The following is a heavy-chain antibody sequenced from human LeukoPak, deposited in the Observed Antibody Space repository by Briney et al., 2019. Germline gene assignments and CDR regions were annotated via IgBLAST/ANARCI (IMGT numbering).Heavy chain of an antibody. V-gene: IGHV1-69*13. Sequence: SVKVSCKASGGTFSSYATSWVRQAPGQGLEWMGGIIPILGTANYAQKFQGRVTITADESTSTAYMELSSLRSEDTAVYYCARVDGPAATNYYYYYMDVWGKGTTVTVSS. D-gene: IGHD2-2*01. CDR1: GGTFSSYA. CDR2: IIPILGTA. J-gene: IGHJ6*03. CDR3: ARVDGPAATNYYYYYMDV.